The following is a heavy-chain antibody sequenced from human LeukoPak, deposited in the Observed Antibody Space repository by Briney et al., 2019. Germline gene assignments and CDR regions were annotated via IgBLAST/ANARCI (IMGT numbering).Heavy chain of an antibody. CDR2: ISYDGSNK. CDR1: GFTFSSYG. D-gene: IGHD4-11*01. V-gene: IGHV3-30*18. J-gene: IGHJ4*02. CDR3: AKDYSNYGDY. Sequence: GRSLRLSCEASGFTFSSYGMRWVRQAPGKGLEWVAVISYDGSNKYYADYVKGRFTISRDNSKNTLYLQMNSLRAEDTVLYYCAKDYSNYGDYWGEGGLVTVSS.